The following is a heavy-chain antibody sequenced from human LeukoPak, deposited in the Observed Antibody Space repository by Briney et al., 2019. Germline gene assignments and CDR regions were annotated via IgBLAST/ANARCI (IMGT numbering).Heavy chain of an antibody. J-gene: IGHJ4*02. CDR1: GFTFSNAW. D-gene: IGHD3-9*01. CDR3: TTDQYFDWYDY. Sequence: GGTLRLSCAASGFTFSNAWMSWVRQAPGKGLEWVGRIKSKTDGGTTDYAAPVKGRFTISRDDSKNTLYLQMNSLKTEDTAVYYCTTDQYFDWYDYWGQGTLVTVSS. CDR2: IKSKTDGGTT. V-gene: IGHV3-15*01.